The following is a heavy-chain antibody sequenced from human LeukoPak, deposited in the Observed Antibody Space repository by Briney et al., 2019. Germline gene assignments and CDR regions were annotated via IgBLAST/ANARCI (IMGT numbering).Heavy chain of an antibody. Sequence: SEILSLTCTVSGYSISRGNHWGWIRQPPGKGLEWIGSIYHSGSTYYNPSLKSRVTISVDTSKNQFSLKLTSVTAADTAVYYCARGGYSYGPLPTDYWGQGTLVTVSS. D-gene: IGHD5-18*01. CDR2: IYHSGST. V-gene: IGHV4-38-2*02. J-gene: IGHJ4*02. CDR3: ARGGYSYGPLPTDY. CDR1: GYSISRGNH.